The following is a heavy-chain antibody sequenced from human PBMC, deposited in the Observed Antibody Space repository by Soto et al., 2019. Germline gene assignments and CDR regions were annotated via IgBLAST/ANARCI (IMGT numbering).Heavy chain of an antibody. CDR3: AKEGINRKTPNYYDSSGYYYEVWYFDY. V-gene: IGHV3-11*01. J-gene: IGHJ4*02. CDR1: GYTFSGYY. Sequence: PGGSLRLSCAASGYTFSGYYMSWIRQAPGKGLEWISYIDTSGTKIYYADSVKGRFTITRDNAKNSLYLEMNSLRDEDTAVYYCAKEGINRKTPNYYDSSGYYYEVWYFDYWGQGTLVTVSS. CDR2: IDTSGTKI. D-gene: IGHD3-22*01.